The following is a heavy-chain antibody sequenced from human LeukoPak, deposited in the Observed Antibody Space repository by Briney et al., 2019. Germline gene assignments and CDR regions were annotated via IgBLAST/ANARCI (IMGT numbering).Heavy chain of an antibody. CDR1: GFTFSSYS. D-gene: IGHD1-1*01. CDR3: ARCTSGRTFGSLREIKRSREIDY. V-gene: IGHV3-21*01. Sequence: GGSLRLSCAASGFTFSSYSMNWVRQAPGKGLEWVSSISSSSSNIYYADSVKGRFTISRDNAKNSLYLQMNSLRVEDTAVYYCARCTSGRTFGSLREIKRSREIDYWGQGTLVTVSS. J-gene: IGHJ4*02. CDR2: ISSSSSNI.